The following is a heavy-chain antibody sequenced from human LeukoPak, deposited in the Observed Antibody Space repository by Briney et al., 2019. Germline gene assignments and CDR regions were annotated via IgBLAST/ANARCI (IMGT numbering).Heavy chain of an antibody. V-gene: IGHV1-2*02. J-gene: IGHJ4*02. CDR3: ARDLGPDSGSYYGGDY. CDR1: GYTFTGYY. Sequence: ASVKVSCKASGYTFTGYYMHWVRQAPGQGLEWMGWINPNSGGTNYAQKFQGRVTTTRDTSISTAYMELSRLRSDDTAVYYCARDLGPDSGSYYGGDYWGQGTLVTVSS. CDR2: INPNSGGT. D-gene: IGHD1-26*01.